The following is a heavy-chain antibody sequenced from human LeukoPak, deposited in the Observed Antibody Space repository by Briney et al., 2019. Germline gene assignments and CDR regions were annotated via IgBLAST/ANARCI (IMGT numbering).Heavy chain of an antibody. D-gene: IGHD6-13*01. CDR2: INPNSGGT. CDR1: GYTFTGYY. J-gene: IGHJ4*02. Sequence: ASVKVSSKASGYTFTGYYMHWVRQAPGQGLEWMGWINPNSGGTNYAQKFQGRVTMTRDTSISTAYMELSRLRSDDTAVYYCAKASSSWYGGGAIDYWGQGTLVTVSS. V-gene: IGHV1-2*02. CDR3: AKASSSWYGGGAIDY.